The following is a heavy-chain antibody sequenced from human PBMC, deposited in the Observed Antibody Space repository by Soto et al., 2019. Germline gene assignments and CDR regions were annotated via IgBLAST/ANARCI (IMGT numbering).Heavy chain of an antibody. CDR1: RFTFSNYA. D-gene: IGHD2-21*01. V-gene: IGHV3-30-3*01. Sequence: QVQLVESGGGVVQPGKSLRLSCAASRFTFSNYAVHWVRQAPGKGLDWVALISYDGDNKYYADSVKGRFTISRDNPRNTLYLQMNSLRAQDTPVYYSAPDLWALGYDDMDVSGQGTTVTVSS. CDR2: ISYDGDNK. J-gene: IGHJ6*02. CDR3: APDLWALGYDDMDV.